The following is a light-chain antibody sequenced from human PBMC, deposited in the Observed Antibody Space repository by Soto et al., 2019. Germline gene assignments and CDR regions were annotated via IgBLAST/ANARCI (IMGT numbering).Light chain of an antibody. J-gene: IGKJ4*01. CDR3: QQYYSTPVT. CDR1: QSVLSSSNNKNY. CDR2: WAS. V-gene: IGKV4-1*01. Sequence: DIVMTQSPDSLAVSLGERATINCKSSQSVLSSSNNKNYLAWYQQKPGQPPKLLIYWASTRESGVPDRLSGSGSGTDFTLTISSLQAEDVAVYYCQQYYSTPVTFGGGTKVEIK.